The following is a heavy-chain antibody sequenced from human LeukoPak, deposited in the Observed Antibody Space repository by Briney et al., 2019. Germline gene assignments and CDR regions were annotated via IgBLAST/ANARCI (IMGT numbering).Heavy chain of an antibody. J-gene: IGHJ5*02. Sequence: PGGSLRLSCAASGFTFSSYAMTWVRQAPGKGLQWVSTISGSGVTTYYADSVRGRFTISRDNSKNTLYLQMNSLRAEDTAIYYCAKGKDGYNYVTAWGQGTLVTVSS. CDR3: AKGKDGYNYVTA. CDR2: ISGSGVTT. V-gene: IGHV3-23*01. D-gene: IGHD5-24*01. CDR1: GFTFSSYA.